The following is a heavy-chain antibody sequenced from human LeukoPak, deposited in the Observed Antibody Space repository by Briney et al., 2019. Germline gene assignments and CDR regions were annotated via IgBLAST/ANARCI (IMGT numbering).Heavy chain of an antibody. V-gene: IGHV4-59*08. CDR2: IYYSGST. J-gene: IGHJ6*02. CDR1: GGSISSYY. CDR3: ARFTRSGSYNYYYYGMDV. D-gene: IGHD3-10*01. Sequence: SETLSLTRTVSGGSISSYYWSWIRQPPGKGLEWIGYIYYSGSTNYNPSLKSRVTISVDTSKNQFSLKLSSVTAADTAVYYCARFTRSGSYNYYYYGMDVWGQGTTVTVSS.